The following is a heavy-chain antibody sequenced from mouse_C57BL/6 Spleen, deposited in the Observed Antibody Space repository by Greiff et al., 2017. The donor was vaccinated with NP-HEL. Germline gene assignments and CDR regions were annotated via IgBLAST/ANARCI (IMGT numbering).Heavy chain of an antibody. CDR3: ARHDSNLYYAMDY. D-gene: IGHD2-5*01. CDR1: GFTFSDYY. V-gene: IGHV5-12*01. CDR2: ISNGGGST. J-gene: IGHJ4*01. Sequence: EVQVVESGGGLVQPGGSLKLSCAASGFTFSDYYMYWVRQTPEKRLEWVAYISNGGGSTYYPDTVKGRFTISRDNAKNTLYLQMSRLKSEDTAMYYCARHDSNLYYAMDYWGQGTSVTVSS.